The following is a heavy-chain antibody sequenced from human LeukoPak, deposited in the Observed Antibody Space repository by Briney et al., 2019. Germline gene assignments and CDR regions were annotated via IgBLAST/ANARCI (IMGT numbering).Heavy chain of an antibody. CDR1: GGSISSGGFY. V-gene: IGHV4-31*03. CDR3: ASFDGGHSGRPLSDY. CDR2: IYYSGST. D-gene: IGHD5-12*01. Sequence: SGTLTLTCTVSGGSISSGGFYWSWIRQHPGKGLEWVGYIYYSGSTYYNPFLKSRVTISVDTSKNQFSLKLSSATAADTAVYYCASFDGGHSGRPLSDYWGQGTLVTVSS. J-gene: IGHJ4*02.